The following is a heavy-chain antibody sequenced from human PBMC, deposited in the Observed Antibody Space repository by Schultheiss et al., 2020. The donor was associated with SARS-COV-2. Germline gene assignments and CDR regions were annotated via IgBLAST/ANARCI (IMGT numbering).Heavy chain of an antibody. J-gene: IGHJ4*02. CDR1: GYSFTSYW. D-gene: IGHD2-15*01. V-gene: IGHV5-51*01. Sequence: GGSLRLSYKGSGYSFTSYWIAWVRQMPGKGLEWMGIIFPGDSDTRYSPSFQGQVSISADRSITTAYLQWSSLKASDTAMYYCARHADCSGGSCYAGVYWGQGTLVTVSS. CDR3: ARHADCSGGSCYAGVY. CDR2: IFPGDSDT.